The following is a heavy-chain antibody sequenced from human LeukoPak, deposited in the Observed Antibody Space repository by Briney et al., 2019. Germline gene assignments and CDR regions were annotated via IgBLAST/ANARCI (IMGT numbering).Heavy chain of an antibody. Sequence: ASVRVSCKAPGYSFTDYYMHWVRQAPGQGLEWMGWINPNSGGTNYAKKFRGRITMTRDTSISTAYMELSSLRSDDTAVYYCASDSYDSSGYYGYYYGMDVWGQGTTVTVSS. CDR2: INPNSGGT. J-gene: IGHJ6*02. CDR3: ASDSYDSSGYYGYYYGMDV. D-gene: IGHD3-22*01. CDR1: GYSFTDYY. V-gene: IGHV1-2*02.